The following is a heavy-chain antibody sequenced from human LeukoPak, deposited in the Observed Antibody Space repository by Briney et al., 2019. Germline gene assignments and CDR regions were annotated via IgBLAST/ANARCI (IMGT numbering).Heavy chain of an antibody. CDR3: ARTIRDYYYGMDV. J-gene: IGHJ6*02. V-gene: IGHV4-31*03. D-gene: IGHD5-24*01. CDR1: GGSISSGGHY. Sequence: PSETLSLTCTVSGGSISSGGHYWSWIRQHPGKGLEWIGYIYYSGSTYYNPSLKSRVTISVDTSKNQFSLKLSSVTAADTAVYYCARTIRDYYYGMDVWGQGTTVTVSS. CDR2: IYYSGST.